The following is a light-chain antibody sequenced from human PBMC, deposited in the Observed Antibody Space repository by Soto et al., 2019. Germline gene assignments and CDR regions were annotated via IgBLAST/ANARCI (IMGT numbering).Light chain of an antibody. Sequence: TECRLALPAAVVEPLYKSCRSNPSLVHSDGIAYFSWFQQRPGRSPRRLIYKVSNRDSGVPARFSVSGQGTDYEMSLRSLEADDTGVPFCKQGPPWTISYAEGTRLEIK. CDR2: KVS. CDR1: PSLVHSDGIAY. CDR3: KQGPPWTIS. V-gene: IGKV2-30*02. J-gene: IGKJ5*01.